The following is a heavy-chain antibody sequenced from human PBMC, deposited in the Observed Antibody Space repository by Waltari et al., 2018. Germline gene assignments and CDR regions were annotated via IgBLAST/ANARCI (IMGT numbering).Heavy chain of an antibody. CDR2: LNINGGST. J-gene: IGHJ4*02. Sequence: EAQLLESGGGLVQPGGTLGPPRSARGFTLSTFALACVRQAPGKGLEWVASLNINGGSTYHADSLRGRFTISRDNSRNTLYLQINSLRADDTAMYFCARVPSHDYGSPFHFDEWGQGMLVTVSS. CDR3: ARVPSHDYGSPFHFDE. CDR1: GFTLSTFA. V-gene: IGHV3-23*01. D-gene: IGHD4-17*01.